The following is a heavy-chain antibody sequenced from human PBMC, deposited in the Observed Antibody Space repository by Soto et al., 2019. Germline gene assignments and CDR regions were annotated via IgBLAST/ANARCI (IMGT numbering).Heavy chain of an antibody. CDR1: GYTFTSYG. CDR2: ISAYNGNT. CDR3: ARANDDGDSGDLGWFDP. J-gene: IGHJ5*02. V-gene: IGHV1-18*01. Sequence: QVPLVQSGAEVKKPGASVKVSCQASGYTFTSYGISWVRQAPGQQLEWLGGISAYNGNTNYAQKLQGRLTMTTDTSTTTAYMELRGLRSDATAVYYCARANDDGDSGDLGWFDPWGQGTLVTVSS. D-gene: IGHD4-17*01.